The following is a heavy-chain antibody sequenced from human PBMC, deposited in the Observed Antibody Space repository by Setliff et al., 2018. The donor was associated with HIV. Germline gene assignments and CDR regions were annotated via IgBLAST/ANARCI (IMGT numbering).Heavy chain of an antibody. D-gene: IGHD4-17*01. CDR2: SSGSGCST. CDR3: AKVDYGDYVGGN. CDR1: GGSISSHY. V-gene: IGHV3-23*01. Sequence: ETLSLTCTVSGGSISSHYWSWIRQPPGKGLEWVSASSGSGCSTYYADSVKGRFTIYRDNSKNTLYLQMDSLRAEDTAVYYCAKVDYGDYVGGNWGQGTLVTVS. J-gene: IGHJ4*02.